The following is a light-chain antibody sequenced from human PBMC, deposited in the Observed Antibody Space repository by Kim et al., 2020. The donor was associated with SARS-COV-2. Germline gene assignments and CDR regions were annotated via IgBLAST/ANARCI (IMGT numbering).Light chain of an antibody. Sequence: QSVLTQPASVSGSPGQSITISCTGTSSDVGGYHYVSWYQQHPGKAPKLMIYDVSKWPSGVSNRFSGSKSGNTASLTISGLQPEDEADYYCSSYTSRKTYVFGTGTKVTVL. CDR2: DVS. J-gene: IGLJ1*01. V-gene: IGLV2-14*01. CDR1: SSDVGGYHY. CDR3: SSYTSRKTYV.